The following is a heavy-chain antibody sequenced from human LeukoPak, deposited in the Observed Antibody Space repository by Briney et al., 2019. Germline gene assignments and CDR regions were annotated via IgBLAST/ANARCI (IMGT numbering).Heavy chain of an antibody. V-gene: IGHV1-69*13. CDR2: IIPIFGTA. J-gene: IGHJ4*02. CDR1: GGTFSSYA. Sequence: ASVTVSCKASGGTFSSYAINWVRQAPGQGLEWMGGIIPIFGTANYAQKFQDRVTITADESTSTAYMELSSLRSEETAIYYCASRLYCSNTRCRNFPFAYWGQGTLVTVSS. CDR3: ASRLYCSNTRCRNFPFAY. D-gene: IGHD2-2*01.